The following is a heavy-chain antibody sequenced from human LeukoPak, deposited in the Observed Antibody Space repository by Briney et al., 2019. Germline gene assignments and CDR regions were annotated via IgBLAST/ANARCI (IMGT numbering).Heavy chain of an antibody. CDR2: VYYRGNT. J-gene: IGHJ4*02. CDR1: GGSVNSSSYY. Sequence: SETLSLTCTVSGGSVNSSSYYWGWIRQPPGKGLEWIGSVYYRGNTYYNPSLKSRVTISVDTSKNQFSLKVYSVTAADTAVYYCARDGSAAAGTSDYWGQGTLVTVSS. CDR3: ARDGSAAAGTSDY. V-gene: IGHV4-39*07. D-gene: IGHD6-13*01.